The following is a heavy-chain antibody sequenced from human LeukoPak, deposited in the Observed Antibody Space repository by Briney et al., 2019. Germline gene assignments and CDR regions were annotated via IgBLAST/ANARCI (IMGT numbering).Heavy chain of an antibody. CDR2: INHSGST. CDR3: ARGPPSIAAAGGEDYYYYSMDV. J-gene: IGHJ6*02. V-gene: IGHV4-34*01. Sequence: SETLSLTCAVYGGSFSGYYWSWIRQPPGKGLEWIGEINHSGSTNYNPSLKSRVTISVDTSKNQFSLKLSSVTAADTAVYYCARGPPSIAAAGGEDYYYYSMDVWGQGTTVTVSS. D-gene: IGHD6-13*01. CDR1: GGSFSGYY.